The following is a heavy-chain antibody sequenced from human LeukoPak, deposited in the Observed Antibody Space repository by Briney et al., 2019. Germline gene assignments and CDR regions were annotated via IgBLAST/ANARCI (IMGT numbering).Heavy chain of an antibody. CDR2: INHSGST. V-gene: IGHV4-34*01. D-gene: IGHD3-10*01. CDR1: GGSFSGYY. J-gene: IGHJ5*02. Sequence: SETLSLTCAVYGGSFSGYYWSWIRQPPGKGLEWIGEINHSGSTNYNPSLKSRVTISVDTSKNQFSLKLSSVPAADTAVYYCARGEEVLLWFGELLHNWFDPWGQGTLVTVSS. CDR3: ARGEEVLLWFGELLHNWFDP.